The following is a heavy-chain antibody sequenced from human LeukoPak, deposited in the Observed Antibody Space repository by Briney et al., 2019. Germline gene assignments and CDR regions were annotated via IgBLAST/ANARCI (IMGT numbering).Heavy chain of an antibody. CDR2: IRSKAYGGTT. D-gene: IGHD3-3*01. CDR1: GFTFGDYA. J-gene: IGHJ4*02. V-gene: IGHV3-49*04. Sequence: TGGSLRLSCTASGFTFGDYAMGWVRQAPGKGLEWVGFIRSKAYGGTTEYAASVKGRFTISRDDSKSIAYLQMNSLKTEDTAVYYCTRGSPYYDFWSGYPSSYYFDYWGQETLVTVSS. CDR3: TRGSPYYDFWSGYPSSYYFDY.